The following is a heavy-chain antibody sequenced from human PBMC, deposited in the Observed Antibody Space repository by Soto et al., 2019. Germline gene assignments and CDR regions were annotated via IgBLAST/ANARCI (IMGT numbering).Heavy chain of an antibody. V-gene: IGHV3-33*01. D-gene: IGHD5-12*01. CDR3: ARDLGSTNYYFDY. CDR2: IWYDGSKT. J-gene: IGHJ4*02. CDR1: GFTFSSYG. Sequence: GGSLRLSCAASGFTFSSYGFHWVRQAPGKGLEWVAVIWYDGSKTYYVESVRGRFTISRDNSKNTLYLQMNSLRAEDTAVYCCARDLGSTNYYFDYWGLGTLVTVSS.